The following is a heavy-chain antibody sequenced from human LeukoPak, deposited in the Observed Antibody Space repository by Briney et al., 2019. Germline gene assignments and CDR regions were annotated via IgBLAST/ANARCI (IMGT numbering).Heavy chain of an antibody. V-gene: IGHV5-51*01. CDR3: ARQGGYSSGWYDWYFDY. CDR1: GYSFTSYW. Sequence: GESLKISCKGSGYSFTSYWIGWVRQMPGKGLEWMGIIYPGDSDTRYSPSFQGQVTISADKSISTAYLQWSSLKASDTAMYYCARQGGYSSGWYDWYFDYWGQGTLVAVSS. D-gene: IGHD6-19*01. CDR2: IYPGDSDT. J-gene: IGHJ4*02.